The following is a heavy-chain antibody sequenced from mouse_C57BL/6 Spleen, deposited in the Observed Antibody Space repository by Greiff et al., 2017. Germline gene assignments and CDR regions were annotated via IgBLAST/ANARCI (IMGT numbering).Heavy chain of an antibody. CDR2: IRLKSDNYAT. CDR3: TADYYGSEDWYFDV. Sequence: EVKLEESGGGLVQPGGSMKLSCVASGFTFSNYWMNWVRQSPEKGLEWVAQIRLKSDNYATHYVESVKGRFTISRDDSKSSVYLQMNNLRAEDTGIYYCTADYYGSEDWYFDVWGTGTTVTVSS. V-gene: IGHV6-3*01. CDR1: GFTFSNYW. D-gene: IGHD1-1*01. J-gene: IGHJ1*03.